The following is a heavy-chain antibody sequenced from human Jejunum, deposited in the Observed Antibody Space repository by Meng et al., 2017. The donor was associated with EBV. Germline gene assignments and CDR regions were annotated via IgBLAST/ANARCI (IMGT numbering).Heavy chain of an antibody. CDR3: ARDKRGAGYCHDY. CDR1: GFTLEDYG. Sequence: QLADAGGGVVRPGGSLRLSCVASGFTLEDYGMNWVRQVPGKGLEWVATINWDGRRTGYADSVKGRFTISRDNAKNSLYLQMNSLRAEDTALYHCARDKRGAGYCHDYWGQGTLVTVSS. V-gene: IGHV3-20*01. D-gene: IGHD2-2*03. CDR2: INWDGRRT. J-gene: IGHJ4*02.